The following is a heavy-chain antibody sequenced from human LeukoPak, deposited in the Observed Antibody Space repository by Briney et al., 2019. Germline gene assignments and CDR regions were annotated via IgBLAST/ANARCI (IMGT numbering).Heavy chain of an antibody. CDR1: GGSMNSGSYY. J-gene: IGHJ3*02. CDR2: IYSSGST. D-gene: IGHD6-6*01. Sequence: SQTLSLTCTVSGGSMNSGSYYWSWIRQSAGKGLEWIGRIYSSGSTNYSPSLQSRVTISVDTSKNQFSLKLSSVTAADTAVYYCARDSSSDAFDIWGQGTMVTVSS. V-gene: IGHV4-61*02. CDR3: ARDSSSDAFDI.